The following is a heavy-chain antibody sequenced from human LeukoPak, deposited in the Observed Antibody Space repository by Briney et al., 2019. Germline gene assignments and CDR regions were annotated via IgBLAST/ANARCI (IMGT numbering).Heavy chain of an antibody. V-gene: IGHV4-59*01. CDR3: TRVNILLVPASNFDY. CDR1: GGSISSYY. Sequence: SETLSLTCTVSGGSISSYYWSWIRQPPGKGLEWIGYIYYSGSTNYNPSLKSRVTISVDTSKNQFSLKLSSVTAADTAIYYCTRVNILLVPASNFDYWGQGTLVTVSS. D-gene: IGHD2-2*01. J-gene: IGHJ4*02. CDR2: IYYSGST.